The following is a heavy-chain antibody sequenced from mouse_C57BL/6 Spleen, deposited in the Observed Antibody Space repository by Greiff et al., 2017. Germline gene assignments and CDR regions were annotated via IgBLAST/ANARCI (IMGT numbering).Heavy chain of an antibody. D-gene: IGHD3-2*02. Sequence: QVQLKESGAELVKPGASVKISCKASGYAFSSYWMNWVKQRPGKGLEWIGQIYPGDGDTNYNGKFKGKATLTADKSSSTAYMQLSSLTSEDSAVYFCARYGAAQATPFAYWGQGTLVTVSA. CDR1: GYAFSSYW. CDR3: ARYGAAQATPFAY. V-gene: IGHV1-80*01. J-gene: IGHJ3*01. CDR2: IYPGDGDT.